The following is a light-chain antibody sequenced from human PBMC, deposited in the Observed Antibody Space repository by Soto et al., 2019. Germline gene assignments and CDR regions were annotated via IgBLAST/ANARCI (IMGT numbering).Light chain of an antibody. J-gene: IGLJ1*01. CDR2: DVS. Sequence: QSALTQPASVSGSPGQSITISCTGTSSDVDGYNYVSWYQYHPGKAPKLMIYDVSKRPSGVPDRFSGSKSGNTASLTISGLQSEDEADYYCCSFAGNYIYVFGTGTKLTVL. CDR1: SSDVDGYNY. CDR3: CSFAGNYIYV. V-gene: IGLV2-11*01.